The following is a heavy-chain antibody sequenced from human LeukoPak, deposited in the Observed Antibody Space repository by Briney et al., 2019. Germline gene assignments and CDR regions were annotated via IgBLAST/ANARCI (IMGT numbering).Heavy chain of an antibody. J-gene: IGHJ4*02. Sequence: PSETLSLTCTVSGGSIRSYYWSWIRQPPGKGLEWIGYIYYSGSTNYNPSLKSRVTISVDTSKNQFSLKLSSVTAADTAVYYCASLRTYYYDSSGYPRGGYFDYWGQGTLVTVSS. D-gene: IGHD3-22*01. CDR3: ASLRTYYYDSSGYPRGGYFDY. CDR2: IYYSGST. CDR1: GGSIRSYY. V-gene: IGHV4-59*08.